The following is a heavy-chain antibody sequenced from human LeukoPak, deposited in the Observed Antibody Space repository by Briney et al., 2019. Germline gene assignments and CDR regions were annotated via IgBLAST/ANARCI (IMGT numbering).Heavy chain of an antibody. J-gene: IGHJ4*02. V-gene: IGHV3-23*01. CDR1: GFTFSSYA. Sequence: QPGGSLRLSSAPSGFTFSSYAMNWVRQAPGKGLEWVSAMSYSGSSTYYADSVKGRFTISRDNSKNTLYLQMNSLRAEDTAVYYCAKDRSSSFSGFLEYWGQGTLVTVSS. CDR2: MSYSGSST. D-gene: IGHD6-6*01. CDR3: AKDRSSSFSGFLEY.